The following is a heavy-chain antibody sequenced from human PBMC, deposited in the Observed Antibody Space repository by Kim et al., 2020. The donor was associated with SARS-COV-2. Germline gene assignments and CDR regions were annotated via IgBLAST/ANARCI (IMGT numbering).Heavy chain of an antibody. CDR3: TTDLHDYGDLDY. V-gene: IGHV3-15*01. J-gene: IGHJ4*02. CDR2: IKRKTDGGTT. Sequence: GGSLRLSCAASGFTFSNAWMIWVRQAPGKGLEWVGRIKRKTDGGTTDYAAPVKGRFTISRDDSKKTLYLQMNSLKTEDTAVYYCTTDLHDYGDLDYWGQGTLVTVSS. D-gene: IGHD4-17*01. CDR1: GFTFSNAW.